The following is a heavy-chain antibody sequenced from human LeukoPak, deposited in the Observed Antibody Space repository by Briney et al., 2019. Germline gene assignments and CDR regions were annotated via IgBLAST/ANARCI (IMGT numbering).Heavy chain of an antibody. CDR1: GFTFSNYN. D-gene: IGHD3-10*01. J-gene: IGHJ6*02. V-gene: IGHV3-21*01. CDR3: ARALWSGPVYYGMDV. CDR2: ISSTSSYI. Sequence: PGGSLKLSCAASGFTFSNYNFYWVRQAPGKGLEWVSSISSTSSYIYYADSMKGRFTISRDNAKNSLYLQMNSLRAEDTAVYYCARALWSGPVYYGMDVWGQGTTVTVSS.